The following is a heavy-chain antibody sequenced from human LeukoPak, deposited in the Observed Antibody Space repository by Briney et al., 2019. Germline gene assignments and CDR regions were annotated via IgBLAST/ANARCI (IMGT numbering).Heavy chain of an antibody. D-gene: IGHD3-3*01. V-gene: IGHV4-61*02. CDR1: GGSISSGSYY. J-gene: IGHJ5*02. CDR2: IYTSGST. CDR3: ARDRTQNYDFWSGYYLNWFDP. Sequence: SETLSLTCTVSGGSISSGSYYWSWIRQPAGKGPEWIGRIYTSGSTNYNPSLKSRVTISVDTSKNQFSLKLSSVTAADTAVYYCARDRTQNYDFWSGYYLNWFDPWGQGTLVTVPS.